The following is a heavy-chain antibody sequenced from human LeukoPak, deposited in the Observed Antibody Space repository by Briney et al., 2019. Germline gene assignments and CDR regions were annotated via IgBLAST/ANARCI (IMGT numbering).Heavy chain of an antibody. V-gene: IGHV4-61*02. Sequence: PSQTLSLTCTVSGGSISSGPYYWSWVRQPAGKGLEWFGGIYTSGNTNYNPSLKSRVTISLDTSKNQFSLKLTSVTAADTAVYYCARDEFSNKNGYNFFDYWGQGALVTVSS. CDR3: ARDEFSNKNGYNFFDY. CDR2: IYTSGNT. D-gene: IGHD5-24*01. CDR1: GGSISSGPYY. J-gene: IGHJ4*02.